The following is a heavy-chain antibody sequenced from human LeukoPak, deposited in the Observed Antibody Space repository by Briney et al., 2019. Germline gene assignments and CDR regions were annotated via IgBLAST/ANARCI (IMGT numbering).Heavy chain of an antibody. J-gene: IGHJ6*02. CDR3: AKVSITGTTFYGMDV. Sequence: GASVKVSCKASGYTFTSYGISWVRQAPGQGLEWMGWISAYNGNTNFAQKLQGRVTMTTDASTSAAYMELRSLRSDDTAVYYCAKVSITGTTFYGMDVWGQGTTVTVSS. V-gene: IGHV1-18*01. CDR2: ISAYNGNT. D-gene: IGHD1-7*01. CDR1: GYTFTSYG.